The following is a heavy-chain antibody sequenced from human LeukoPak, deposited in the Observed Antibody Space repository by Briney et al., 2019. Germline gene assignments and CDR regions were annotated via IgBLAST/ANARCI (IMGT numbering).Heavy chain of an antibody. D-gene: IGHD4-17*01. Sequence: GGSLRLSCAASGFPFSSYAMSWVRQAPGKGLEWVSAISGSGGSTYYADSVKGRFTISRDNSKNTLYLQMNSLRAEDTAVYYCAKAGSTVTTFFSFDYWGQGTLVTVSS. V-gene: IGHV3-23*01. CDR1: GFPFSSYA. CDR2: ISGSGGST. CDR3: AKAGSTVTTFFSFDY. J-gene: IGHJ4*02.